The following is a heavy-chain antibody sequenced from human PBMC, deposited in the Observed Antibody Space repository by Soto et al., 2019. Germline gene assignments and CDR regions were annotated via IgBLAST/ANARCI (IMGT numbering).Heavy chain of an antibody. D-gene: IGHD2-2*02. CDR3: AREYTAWPLAYGLDV. CDR1: GFTFSNFS. Sequence: XGSLQLSCVVSGFTFSNFSINWVRQAPGKGLEWVSSISSRRDIYYADSLKGRFTISRDNAKNSVSLQMNSLRAEDTAVYYCAREYTAWPLAYGLDVWGQGTTVTVSS. J-gene: IGHJ6*02. CDR2: ISSRRDI. V-gene: IGHV3-21*01.